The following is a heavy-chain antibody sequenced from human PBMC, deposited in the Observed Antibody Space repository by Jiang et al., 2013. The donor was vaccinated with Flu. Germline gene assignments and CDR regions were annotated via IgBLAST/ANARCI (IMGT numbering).Heavy chain of an antibody. CDR1: GGSISSSNYY. CDR3: ARDSHKLVTGTTP. Sequence: VLLKPSETLSLTCTVSGGSISSSNYYWAWIRQSPEKGLEWIGSIYYIGTTYYNPSLRSRVTISIDTSKNQFSLKLRSVTAADTAVYYCARDSHKLVTGTTPWGQGTLVTVSS. V-gene: IGHV4-39*07. J-gene: IGHJ5*02. CDR2: IYYIGTT. D-gene: IGHD1-20*01.